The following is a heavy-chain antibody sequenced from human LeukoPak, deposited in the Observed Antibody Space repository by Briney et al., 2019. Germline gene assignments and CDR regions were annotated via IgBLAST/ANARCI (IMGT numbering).Heavy chain of an antibody. D-gene: IGHD2-2*01. Sequence: SETLSLTCAVYGGSFSGYYWSWIRQPPGKGLEWIGEINHSGSTNYSPSLKSRVTISVDTSKNQLSLKLSSVTAADTAVYYCARGREELVVPAYYFDYWGQGTLVTVSS. J-gene: IGHJ4*02. CDR1: GGSFSGYY. CDR2: INHSGST. CDR3: ARGREELVVPAYYFDY. V-gene: IGHV4-34*01.